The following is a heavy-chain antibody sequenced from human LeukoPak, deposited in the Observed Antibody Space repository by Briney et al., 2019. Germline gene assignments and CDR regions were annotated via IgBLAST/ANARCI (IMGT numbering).Heavy chain of an antibody. J-gene: IGHJ4*02. CDR1: GYTFTSYG. V-gene: IGHV1-18*01. CDR2: ISAYNGNT. Sequence: ASVKVSCKASGYTFTSYGISWVRQAPGQGLEWMGWISAYNGNTNYAQKLQGRVTMTTDTSTSTAYMELRSLRPDDTAVYYCARGDYDFWSGYYLNFDYWGQGTLVTVSS. CDR3: ARGDYDFWSGYYLNFDY. D-gene: IGHD3-3*01.